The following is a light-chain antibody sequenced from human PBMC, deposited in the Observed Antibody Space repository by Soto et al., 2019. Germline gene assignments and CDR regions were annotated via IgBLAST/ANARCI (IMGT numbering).Light chain of an antibody. CDR3: SSYADSNIVV. V-gene: IGLV2-8*01. CDR2: DVN. CDR1: SSDVGGYNY. Sequence: QSALTQPPSASGSPGHSVTISCTGTSSDVGGYNYVSWYQQHPGKAPKLMIYDVNKRPSGVPDRFSGSKSGNTASLTVPGLQAEDEADYYCSSYADSNIVVFGGGTKLTVL. J-gene: IGLJ2*01.